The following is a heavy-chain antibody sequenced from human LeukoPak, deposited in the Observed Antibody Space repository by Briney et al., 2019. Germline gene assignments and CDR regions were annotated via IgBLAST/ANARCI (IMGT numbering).Heavy chain of an antibody. Sequence: PGGSLRLSCAASGFTFSSYAMHWVRQAPGKGLEWVAVISYDGSNKYYADSVKGRFTISRDNSKNTLYLQMNSLRAEDTAVYYCAGDLEGIVVVPAAIRDDYWGQGTLVTVSS. CDR3: AGDLEGIVVVPAAIRDDY. CDR2: ISYDGSNK. J-gene: IGHJ4*02. CDR1: GFTFSSYA. D-gene: IGHD2-2*02. V-gene: IGHV3-30-3*01.